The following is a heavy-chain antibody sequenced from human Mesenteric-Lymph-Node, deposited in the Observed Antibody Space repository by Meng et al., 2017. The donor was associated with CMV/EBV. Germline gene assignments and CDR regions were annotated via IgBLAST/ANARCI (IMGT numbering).Heavy chain of an antibody. Sequence: SETLSLTCTVSGGSISSYYWSWIRQPPGKGLEWIGWISYSGSTNYNPSLKSRVTISVDTSKNLFSLRLSSVTAADTAVYFCARAGFTSSWYNARWFDPWGQGTLVTVSS. J-gene: IGHJ5*02. CDR2: ISYSGST. V-gene: IGHV4-59*01. CDR1: GGSISSYY. D-gene: IGHD6-13*01. CDR3: ARAGFTSSWYNARWFDP.